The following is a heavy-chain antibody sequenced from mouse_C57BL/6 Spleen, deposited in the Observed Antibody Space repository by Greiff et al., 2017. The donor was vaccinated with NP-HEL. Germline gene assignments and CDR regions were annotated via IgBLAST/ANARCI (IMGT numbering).Heavy chain of an antibody. Sequence: QVQLQQSGAELVKPGASVKISCKASGYAFSSYWMNWVKQRPGKGLEWIGQIYPGDGDTNYNGKFKGKATLTADKSSSTAYMQLSSLTSEDSAVYFCARRSYYYGSSSYYFDYWGQGTTLTVSS. CDR2: IYPGDGDT. V-gene: IGHV1-80*01. D-gene: IGHD1-1*01. CDR1: GYAFSSYW. J-gene: IGHJ2*01. CDR3: ARRSYYYGSSSYYFDY.